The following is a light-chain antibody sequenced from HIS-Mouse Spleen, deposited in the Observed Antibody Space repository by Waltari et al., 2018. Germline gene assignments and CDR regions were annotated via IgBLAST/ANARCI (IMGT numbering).Light chain of an antibody. CDR2: DAS. J-gene: IGKJ4*01. V-gene: IGKV3-11*01. Sequence: EIVLTQSPATLSLSPGERATLPCRASQSVSSYLAWYHQKPGQAPRLLIYDASNRATGIPARFSGSGSGTDFTLTISSLEPEDFAVYYCQQRSNWSLTFGGGTKVGIK. CDR1: QSVSSY. CDR3: QQRSNWSLT.